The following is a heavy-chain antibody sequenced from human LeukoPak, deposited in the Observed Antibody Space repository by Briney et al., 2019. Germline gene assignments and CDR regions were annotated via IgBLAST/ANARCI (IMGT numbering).Heavy chain of an antibody. V-gene: IGHV4-59*01. CDR3: ARDPLVHAFDI. Sequence: PSETLSLTCTVSGGSISSYYWSWLRQPPGKGLEWIGYIYYSGSTNYNPSLKSRVTISVDTSKNQFSLKLSSVTAADTAVYYCARDPLVHAFDIWGQGTMVTVSS. CDR2: IYYSGST. CDR1: GGSISSYY. D-gene: IGHD2-8*02. J-gene: IGHJ3*02.